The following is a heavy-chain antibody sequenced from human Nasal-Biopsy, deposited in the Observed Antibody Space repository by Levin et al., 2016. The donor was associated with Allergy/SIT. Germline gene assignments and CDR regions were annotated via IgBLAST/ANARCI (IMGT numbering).Heavy chain of an antibody. D-gene: IGHD3-10*01. Sequence: GESLKISCQSSGYSFSKNWISWVRQMSGKGLEWVGKIDPSDSYVEYSPSFQGHVTISADRSISTAFLQWSSLKASDTAMYYCARTEVRGLIRDDTFDIWGQGTMVTVSS. CDR2: IDPSDSYV. V-gene: IGHV5-10-1*01. CDR1: GYSFSKNW. J-gene: IGHJ3*02. CDR3: ARTEVRGLIRDDTFDI.